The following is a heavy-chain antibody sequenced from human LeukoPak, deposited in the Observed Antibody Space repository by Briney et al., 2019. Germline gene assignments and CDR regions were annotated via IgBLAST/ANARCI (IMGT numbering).Heavy chain of an antibody. D-gene: IGHD3-3*01. CDR3: ATAAGADFFDY. CDR2: IKSDGSFT. J-gene: IGHJ4*02. Sequence: QPGGSLRLSCAGSGFTFGDYAMDWVRQAPGKGLVWVSRIKSDGSFTSYADSVKGRFTISRDHAENTLYLQMNSLRAEDTAVYYCATAAGADFFDYWGQGTLVTVSS. CDR1: GFTFGDYA. V-gene: IGHV3-74*01.